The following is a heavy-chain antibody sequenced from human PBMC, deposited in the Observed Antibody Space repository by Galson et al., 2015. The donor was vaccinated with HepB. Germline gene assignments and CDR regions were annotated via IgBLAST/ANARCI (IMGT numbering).Heavy chain of an antibody. CDR2: IYSGGST. J-gene: IGHJ3*02. Sequence: SLRLSCAASGFTVSSNYMSWVRQAPGKGLEWVSVIYSGGSTYYADSVKGRFTISRDNAKNSLYLQMNSLRAEDTAVYYCARVDYGSGSGAFDIWGQGTMVTVSS. V-gene: IGHV3-66*01. CDR1: GFTVSSNY. D-gene: IGHD3-10*01. CDR3: ARVDYGSGSGAFDI.